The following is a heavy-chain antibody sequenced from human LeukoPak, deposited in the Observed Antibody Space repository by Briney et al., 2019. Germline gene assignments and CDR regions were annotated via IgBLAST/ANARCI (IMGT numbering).Heavy chain of an antibody. D-gene: IGHD3-22*01. Sequence: GGSLRLSCAASGFTFSSYSMNWVRQAPGKGLEWVSYVSSSSSTIYYADSVKGRFTISRDNAKNSLYLQMNSLRAEDTAVYYCVTMSRGASGYYYWGREPWSPSPQ. V-gene: IGHV3-48*01. J-gene: IGHJ4*02. CDR2: VSSSSSTI. CDR1: GFTFSSYS. CDR3: VTMSRGASGYYY.